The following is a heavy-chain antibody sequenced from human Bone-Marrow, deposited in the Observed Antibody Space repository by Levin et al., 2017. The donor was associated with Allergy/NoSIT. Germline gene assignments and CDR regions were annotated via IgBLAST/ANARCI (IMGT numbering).Heavy chain of an antibody. D-gene: IGHD1-26*01. J-gene: IGHJ4*02. Sequence: GGSLRLSCAASEFTFSNYAMNWVRQAPGKGLEWLSYISSPGTTTHYADSVRGRFTISRDNGKNSLFLQMNSLRAEDTAVYYCARRTNKDSGNYYSLDYWGQGTLVTVSS. CDR1: EFTFSNYA. V-gene: IGHV3-48*01. CDR2: ISSPGTTT. CDR3: ARRTNKDSGNYYSLDY.